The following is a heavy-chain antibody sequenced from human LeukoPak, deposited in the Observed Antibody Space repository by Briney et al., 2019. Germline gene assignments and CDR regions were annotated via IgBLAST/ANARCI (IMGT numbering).Heavy chain of an antibody. CDR1: GGSFSGYY. Sequence: PSETLSLTCAVYGGSFSGYYWSWIRQPPGKGLEWIGEINHSGSTNYNPSLKSRVTISVDTSKNQFSLKLSSVTAADTAVYYCARDRTLRYFDWLSHSPLDYWGQGTLVTVSS. D-gene: IGHD3-9*01. CDR3: ARDRTLRYFDWLSHSPLDY. J-gene: IGHJ4*02. CDR2: INHSGST. V-gene: IGHV4-34*01.